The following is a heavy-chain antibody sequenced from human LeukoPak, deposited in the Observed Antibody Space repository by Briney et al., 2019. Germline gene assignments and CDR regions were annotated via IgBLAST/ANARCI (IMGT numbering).Heavy chain of an antibody. D-gene: IGHD5-12*01. CDR2: MNPNSGNT. Sequence: ASVKVSCKASGYTFTSYDINWVRQATGQGLEWMGWMNPNSGNTGYAQKLQGRVTMTRNTSISTAYMELSSLRSEDTAVYYCAREGGLRLGHRDFDYWGQGTLVTVSS. J-gene: IGHJ4*02. V-gene: IGHV1-8*01. CDR3: AREGGLRLGHRDFDY. CDR1: GYTFTSYD.